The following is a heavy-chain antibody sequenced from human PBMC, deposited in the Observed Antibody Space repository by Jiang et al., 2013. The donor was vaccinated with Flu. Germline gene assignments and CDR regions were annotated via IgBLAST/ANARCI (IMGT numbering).Heavy chain of an antibody. CDR2: IYPGDSDT. D-gene: IGHD3-3*01. CDR1: GYSFTSYW. V-gene: IGHV5-51*01. J-gene: IGHJ6*02. Sequence: VQLLESGAEVKKPGESLKISCKGSGYSFTSYWIGWVRQMPGKGLEWMGIIYPGDSDTRYSPSFQGQVTISADKSISTAYLQWSSLKASDTAMYYCARQDDFWSDPYYGMDVWGQGTAVTVSS. CDR3: ARQDDFWSDPYYGMDV.